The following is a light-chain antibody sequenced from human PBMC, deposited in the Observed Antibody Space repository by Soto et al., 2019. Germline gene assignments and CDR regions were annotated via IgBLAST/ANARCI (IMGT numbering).Light chain of an antibody. V-gene: IGLV2-8*01. CDR2: EVS. Sequence: QSALTQPPSASGSPGQSVTISCTGTSSDVGGYNYVSWYQQHPGEAPKVMIYEVSKRPSGVPDRFSGFKSGNTASLTVSGLQAEDEADYYCSSYAGNNNVIFGGGTKLTVL. J-gene: IGLJ2*01. CDR3: SSYAGNNNVI. CDR1: SSDVGGYNY.